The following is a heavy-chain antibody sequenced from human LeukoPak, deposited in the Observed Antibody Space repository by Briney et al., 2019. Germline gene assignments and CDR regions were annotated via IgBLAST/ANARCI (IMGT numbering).Heavy chain of an antibody. Sequence: GASVKVSCKASGYTFTSYDINWVRQATGQGLEWMGWMNPNSGNTGYAQEFQGRVTITRNTSISTAYMKLSSLRSEDTAVYYCALIPSFQVVPADYWGQGTLVTVSS. CDR1: GYTFTSYD. CDR3: ALIPSFQVVPADY. CDR2: MNPNSGNT. J-gene: IGHJ4*02. V-gene: IGHV1-8*03. D-gene: IGHD2-2*01.